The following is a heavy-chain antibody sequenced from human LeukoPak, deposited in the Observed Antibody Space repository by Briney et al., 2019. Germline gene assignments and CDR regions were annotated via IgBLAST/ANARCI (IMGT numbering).Heavy chain of an antibody. Sequence: ASVKVSCKASGYTFPGYYMHWVRQSPGQGLEWMGWINPNSGGTNYAQKFQGRVTMTRDTSISTAYMELSRLRSDDTAVYYCAREHSSSSGKVFDYWGQGTLVTVSS. J-gene: IGHJ4*02. D-gene: IGHD6-6*01. V-gene: IGHV1-2*02. CDR1: GYTFPGYY. CDR2: INPNSGGT. CDR3: AREHSSSSGKVFDY.